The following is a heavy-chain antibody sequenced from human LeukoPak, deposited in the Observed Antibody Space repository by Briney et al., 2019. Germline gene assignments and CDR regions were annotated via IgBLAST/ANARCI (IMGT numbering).Heavy chain of an antibody. Sequence: GGSLRLSCAASGFTFDDYAMHWVRQAPGKGLEWVSLISWDGGSTYYADSVKGRFTISRDNSKNSLYLQMNSLRAEDTALYYCAKSGYDYGGNPFMYLQHWGQGTLVTVSS. D-gene: IGHD4-23*01. CDR1: GFTFDDYA. CDR3: AKSGYDYGGNPFMYLQH. CDR2: ISWDGGST. V-gene: IGHV3-43D*04. J-gene: IGHJ1*01.